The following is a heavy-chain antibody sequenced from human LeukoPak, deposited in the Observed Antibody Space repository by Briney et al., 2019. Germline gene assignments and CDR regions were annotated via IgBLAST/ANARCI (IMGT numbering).Heavy chain of an antibody. CDR2: IYYSGNT. CDR1: GGSISNSNW. D-gene: IGHD4-17*01. J-gene: IGHJ3*02. Sequence: SETLSLTCSVSGGSISNSNWWSWVRQPPRKGLEWIGEIYYSGNTNYNPSLKSRVTISVDKSKNQVSLKLTSVTAADTAVYYCAGVPDYGDLYDAFDIWGQGTMVTVSS. CDR3: AGVPDYGDLYDAFDI. V-gene: IGHV4-4*02.